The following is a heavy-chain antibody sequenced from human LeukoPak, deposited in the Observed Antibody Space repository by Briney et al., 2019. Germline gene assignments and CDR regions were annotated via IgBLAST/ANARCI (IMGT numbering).Heavy chain of an antibody. J-gene: IGHJ4*02. V-gene: IGHV4-61*02. CDR1: GGSISSGSYY. Sequence: SETLSLTCTVSGGSISSGSYYRSWIRQPAGKGLEWIGRIYTSGSTNYNPSLKSRVTISVDTSKNQFSLKLSSVTAADTAVYYCARDGLRFLEWLSPPPYYYFDYWGQGTLVTVSS. CDR2: IYTSGST. D-gene: IGHD3-3*01. CDR3: ARDGLRFLEWLSPPPYYYFDY.